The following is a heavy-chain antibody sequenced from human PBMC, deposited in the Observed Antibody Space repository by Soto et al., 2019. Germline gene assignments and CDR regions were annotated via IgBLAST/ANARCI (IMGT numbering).Heavy chain of an antibody. D-gene: IGHD3-16*01. CDR1: GFTLSNVG. CDR3: ARDEQMIGGVRYVMDV. V-gene: IGHV3-33*01. Sequence: QVQLVESGGGVVQPGGSLRLSCTASGFTLSNVGMHWVRQAPGKGLEWVAIIWYDGSKKVYGDSVKGRFTISRDTSKNTLYLQMNNVIAEETAVYSCARDEQMIGGVRYVMDVWGQGTTVTVSS. CDR2: IWYDGSKK. J-gene: IGHJ6*02.